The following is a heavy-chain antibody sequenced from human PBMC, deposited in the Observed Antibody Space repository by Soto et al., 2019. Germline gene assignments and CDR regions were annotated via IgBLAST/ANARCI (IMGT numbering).Heavy chain of an antibody. Sequence: QVQLVESGGGVVQPARSLRLSCAASGFTFSSYGMHWVRQAPGKGLEWVAVISYDGSNKYYADSVKGRFTISRDNSKNTLYLQMNSLRAEDTAVYYCAKDLWSNFDYWGQGTLVTVSS. CDR2: ISYDGSNK. J-gene: IGHJ4*02. CDR1: GFTFSSYG. V-gene: IGHV3-30*18. D-gene: IGHD2-21*01. CDR3: AKDLWSNFDY.